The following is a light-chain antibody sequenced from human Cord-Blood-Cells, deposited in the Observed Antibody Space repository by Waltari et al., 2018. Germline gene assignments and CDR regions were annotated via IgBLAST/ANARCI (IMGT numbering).Light chain of an antibody. V-gene: IGLV2-14*03. CDR2: DVS. J-gene: IGLJ1*01. Sequence: QSALTQPASLSGSPGQSIPISCTGTSSDVGGYNYVSWYQQHPGKAPKPMIYDVSNRPSGVSNRFSGSKSGNTASLTISGLQAEDEADYYCSSYTSSSTLVFGTGTKVTVL. CDR1: SSDVGGYNY. CDR3: SSYTSSSTLV.